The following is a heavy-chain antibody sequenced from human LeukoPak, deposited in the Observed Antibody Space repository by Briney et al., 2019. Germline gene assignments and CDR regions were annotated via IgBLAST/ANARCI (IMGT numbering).Heavy chain of an antibody. CDR1: GDSINNYY. CDR2: IFEIGNT. V-gene: IGHV4-59*01. Sequence: PSETLSLTCSGSGDSINNYYWTWIRQPPGKGLEWVGYIFEIGNTYYNPSLKSRVTVSLETSKNQFSLRLNSVTAADTAVYYCARGMMPDWFDFWGQGTLVTVSS. CDR3: ARGMMPDWFDF. D-gene: IGHD2-2*01. J-gene: IGHJ5*01.